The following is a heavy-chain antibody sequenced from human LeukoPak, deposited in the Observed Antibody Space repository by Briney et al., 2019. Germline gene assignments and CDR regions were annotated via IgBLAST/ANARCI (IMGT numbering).Heavy chain of an antibody. V-gene: IGHV1-69*13. Sequence: SVNVSCKASGGTFSSYAISWVRQAPGQGREWMGGIIPIFGTANYAQKFQGRVTITADESTSTAYMELSSLRSEDTAVYYCARAGTGYYGYYYGMDVWGQGTTVTVSS. J-gene: IGHJ6*02. CDR2: IIPIFGTA. D-gene: IGHD3/OR15-3a*01. CDR1: GGTFSSYA. CDR3: ARAGTGYYGYYYGMDV.